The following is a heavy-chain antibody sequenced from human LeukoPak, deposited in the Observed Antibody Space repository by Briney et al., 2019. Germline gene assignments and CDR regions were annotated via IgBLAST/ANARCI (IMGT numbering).Heavy chain of an antibody. CDR3: ARDENGYVWGSFRA. CDR1: GGSISSGTYF. Sequence: SETLSLTCTVSGGSISSGTYFWTWIRQPAGKGLEWIGEINHSGSTNYNPSLKSRVTISVDTSKNQFSLKLSSVTAADTAVYYCARDENGYVWGSFRAWGQGTLVTVSS. D-gene: IGHD3-16*02. CDR2: INHSGST. V-gene: IGHV4-61*10. J-gene: IGHJ5*02.